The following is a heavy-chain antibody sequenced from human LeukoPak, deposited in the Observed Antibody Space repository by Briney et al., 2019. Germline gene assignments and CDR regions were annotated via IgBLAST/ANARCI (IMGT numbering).Heavy chain of an antibody. V-gene: IGHV4-31*03. CDR3: ARDRTTVTTGYYGMDV. CDR1: GGSISSGGYY. Sequence: SETLSLTCTVSGGSISSGGYYWSWIRQHPGKGLEWIGYIKDSGATYYSPSLKSRVIILLDTSKSQFSLKLSAVTAADTAVYYCARDRTTVTTGYYGMDVWGQGTTVTVSS. J-gene: IGHJ6*02. D-gene: IGHD4-17*01. CDR2: IKDSGAT.